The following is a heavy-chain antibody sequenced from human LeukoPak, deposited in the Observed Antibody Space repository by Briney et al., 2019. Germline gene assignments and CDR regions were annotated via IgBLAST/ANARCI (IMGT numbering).Heavy chain of an antibody. Sequence: PSETLSLTCAVYGGSFSGYYWSWIRQPPGKGLEWIGEINHSGSTNYNPSLKSRVTISVDTSKNQFSLKLSSVTAADTAVHYCARGLYQLLWSYYFDYWGQGTLVTVSS. CDR1: GGSFSGYY. D-gene: IGHD2-2*01. CDR2: INHSGST. J-gene: IGHJ4*02. V-gene: IGHV4-34*01. CDR3: ARGLYQLLWSYYFDY.